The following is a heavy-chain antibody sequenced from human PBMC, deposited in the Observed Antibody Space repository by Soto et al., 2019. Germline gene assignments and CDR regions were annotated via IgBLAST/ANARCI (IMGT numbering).Heavy chain of an antibody. J-gene: IGHJ3*02. Sequence: EVQLLESGGGLVQPGGSLRLSCAASGFTFSSYAMSWVRQAPGKRLEWVSAISGSGGSTYDADSVKGRFTISKDKSKNTLYLQMNRLRAEDTAVYYCAKVSAALGELFVGAFDIWGQGTMVTVSS. CDR3: AKVSAALGELFVGAFDI. D-gene: IGHD3-16*01. CDR1: GFTFSSYA. CDR2: ISGSGGST. V-gene: IGHV3-23*01.